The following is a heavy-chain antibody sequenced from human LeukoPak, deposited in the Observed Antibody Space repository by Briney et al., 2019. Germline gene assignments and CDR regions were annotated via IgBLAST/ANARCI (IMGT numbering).Heavy chain of an antibody. V-gene: IGHV3-74*01. CDR2: IKTDGSTI. J-gene: IGHJ2*01. CDR1: GFILSNYW. CDR3: ARVGQGEWFFDL. Sequence: GGSLRLSCAASGFILSNYWMHWVRQAPGKGLVWVSRIKTDGSTITYADSVKGRFTISRDNAMNTLYLQMNSLGAEDTAVYYCARVGQGEWFFDLWGRGTLGTVSS. D-gene: IGHD1-26*01.